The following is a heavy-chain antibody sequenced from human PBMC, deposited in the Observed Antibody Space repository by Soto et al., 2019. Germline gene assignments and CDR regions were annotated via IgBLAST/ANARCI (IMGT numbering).Heavy chain of an antibody. V-gene: IGHV3-33*01. Sequence: QVQLVESGGGVVQPGRSLRLSCAASGFTFGSYGMHWVRQAPGKGLEWVAVIWYDGSNKYYADSVKGRFTISRDNSKNTLYLQMNSLRAEDTAVYYCARETYGDYMTRGFDYWGQGTLVTVSS. J-gene: IGHJ4*02. CDR3: ARETYGDYMTRGFDY. D-gene: IGHD4-17*01. CDR1: GFTFGSYG. CDR2: IWYDGSNK.